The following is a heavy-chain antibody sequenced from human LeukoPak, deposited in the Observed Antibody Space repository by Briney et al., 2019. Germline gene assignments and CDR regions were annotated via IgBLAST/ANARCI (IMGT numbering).Heavy chain of an antibody. Sequence: SQTLSLTCTVSGGSISSGGFSWSWIRQPPGKGLEWIGYIHHSESTYYIPSLESRVTISIDRSENQFSLNLTSVTAAASAVYYCARGRDGYINYWGQGTLVTVSS. CDR1: GGSISSGGFS. CDR2: IHHSEST. D-gene: IGHD5-24*01. CDR3: ARGRDGYINY. V-gene: IGHV4-30-2*01. J-gene: IGHJ4*02.